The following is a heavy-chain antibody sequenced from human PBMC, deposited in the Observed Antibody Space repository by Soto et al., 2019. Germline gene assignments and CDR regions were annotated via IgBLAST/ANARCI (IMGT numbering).Heavy chain of an antibody. CDR1: GFTFSSYA. D-gene: IGHD3-10*01. CDR2: ISGSGGST. CDR3: AKSPPYYYGSEWGYYYYMDV. Sequence: GGSLRLSCAASGFTFSSYAMSWVRQAPGKGLEWVSAISGSGGSTYYADSVKGRFTISRDNSKNTLYLQMNSLRAEDTAVYYCAKSPPYYYGSEWGYYYYMDVWGKGTTVTVSS. V-gene: IGHV3-23*01. J-gene: IGHJ6*03.